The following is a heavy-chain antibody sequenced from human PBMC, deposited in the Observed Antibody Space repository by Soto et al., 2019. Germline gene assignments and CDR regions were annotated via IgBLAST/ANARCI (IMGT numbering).Heavy chain of an antibody. J-gene: IGHJ4*02. V-gene: IGHV3-13*01. CDR1: GFIFTSHD. CDR3: ARASPAGPVDF. D-gene: IGHD2-2*01. CDR2: IGTAGDT. Sequence: GGSLRLSCAASGFIFTSHDMHWVRQSTGKGLEWVSAIGTAGDTYYPDSVKGRFTISRENVKSSLFLQMNSLRAEDTAVYYCARASPAGPVDFWGQGTLVTVSS.